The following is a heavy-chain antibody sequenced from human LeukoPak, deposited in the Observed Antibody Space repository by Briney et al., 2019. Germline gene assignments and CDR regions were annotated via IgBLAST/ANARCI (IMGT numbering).Heavy chain of an antibody. CDR1: GFTVSSNY. D-gene: IGHD6-6*01. J-gene: IGHJ4*02. Sequence: PGGSLRLSCAASGFTVSSNYMSWVRQAPGKGLEWVSVIYSGGSTYYADSVKGRFTISRDNSKNTLYLQMNSLRAEDTAVYYCARLMGLLAAHYRAFDYWGQGTLVTVSS. CDR2: IYSGGST. CDR3: ARLMGLLAAHYRAFDY. V-gene: IGHV3-53*01.